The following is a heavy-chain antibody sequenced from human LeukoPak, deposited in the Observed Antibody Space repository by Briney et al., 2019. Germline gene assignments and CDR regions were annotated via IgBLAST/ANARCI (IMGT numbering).Heavy chain of an antibody. J-gene: IGHJ4*02. Sequence: VASVKVSCKASGYTFTNYGISWVRQAPGQGLEWMGWISAYNGNTNYAQKLQGRVTMTTDTSTSTAYMELRSLRSDDTAVYYCARDRYSSGRPQGWYWGQGTLVTVSS. D-gene: IGHD6-19*01. V-gene: IGHV1-18*01. CDR3: ARDRYSSGRPQGWY. CDR1: GYTFTNYG. CDR2: ISAYNGNT.